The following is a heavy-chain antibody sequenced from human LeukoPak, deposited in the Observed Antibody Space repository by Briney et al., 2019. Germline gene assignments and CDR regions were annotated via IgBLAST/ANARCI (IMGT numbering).Heavy chain of an antibody. J-gene: IGHJ1*01. V-gene: IGHV3-43*02. CDR2: YSGDCSTT. D-gene: IGHD3-16*01. CDR3: AKDKQRGGFQH. Sequence: GGSLRLSCSASGFSFDDNAMYWVRQAPGKGLVWVFLYSGDCSTTDYADSVRGRFNISRDNSKSSLYLQMNSLRSEDSALYYCAKDKQRGGFQHWGQGTLVTVSS. CDR1: GFSFDDNA.